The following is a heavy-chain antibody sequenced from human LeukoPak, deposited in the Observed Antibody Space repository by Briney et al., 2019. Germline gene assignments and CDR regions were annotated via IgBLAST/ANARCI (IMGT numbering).Heavy chain of an antibody. V-gene: IGHV3-23*01. CDR1: GFTFSSYA. Sequence: PGGSLRLSCAASGFTFSSYAMSWVRQAPEKGLEWVSTISGSGGGTYYADSVKGRFTISRDDSKNTLYLQMNSLRAEDTAVYYCVKDLGRYRNNCFGYWGQGTLVTVSS. CDR2: ISGSGGGT. CDR3: VKDLGRYRNNCFGY. D-gene: IGHD1-26*01. J-gene: IGHJ4*02.